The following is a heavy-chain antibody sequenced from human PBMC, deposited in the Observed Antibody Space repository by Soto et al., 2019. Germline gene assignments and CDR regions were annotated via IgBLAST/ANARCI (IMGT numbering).Heavy chain of an antibody. CDR2: IKQDGSEK. CDR3: ARHYDFWSGYMATGYYYYMDV. V-gene: IGHV3-7*01. D-gene: IGHD3-3*01. J-gene: IGHJ6*03. Sequence: GGSLRLSCAASGFTFSIYWMSWVRQAPGKGLEWVANIKQDGSEKYYVDSVKGRFTISRDNAKNSLYLQMNSLRAEDTAVYYCARHYDFWSGYMATGYYYYMDVWGKGTTVTVSS. CDR1: GFTFSIYW.